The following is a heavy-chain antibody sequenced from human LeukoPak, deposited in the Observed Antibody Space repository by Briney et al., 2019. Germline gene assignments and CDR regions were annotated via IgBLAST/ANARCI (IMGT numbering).Heavy chain of an antibody. D-gene: IGHD6-6*01. Sequence: ASVKVSCKASGYTFTRYYMHWVRQAPGQGLEWMGWINPNSGGTNYAQKFQGRVTMTRDTSISTAYMELSRLRSDDTAVYYCARVYSSSSLVPDYWGQGTLVTVSS. J-gene: IGHJ4*02. V-gene: IGHV1-2*02. CDR3: ARVYSSSSLVPDY. CDR2: INPNSGGT. CDR1: GYTFTRYY.